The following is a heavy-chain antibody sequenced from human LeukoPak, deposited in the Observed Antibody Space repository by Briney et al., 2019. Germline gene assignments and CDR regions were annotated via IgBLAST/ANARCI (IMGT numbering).Heavy chain of an antibody. Sequence: ASVKVSCKASGYTFTGYYMHWVRQAPGQGLEWMGWINPNSGGTNYAQKFQGRVTMTRDTSISTAYMELSSLRADDTAVYYCAKVGEYYGAGASFDYWGQGTLVTVSS. CDR3: AKVGEYYGAGASFDY. V-gene: IGHV1-2*02. D-gene: IGHD3-10*01. CDR1: GYTFTGYY. CDR2: INPNSGGT. J-gene: IGHJ4*02.